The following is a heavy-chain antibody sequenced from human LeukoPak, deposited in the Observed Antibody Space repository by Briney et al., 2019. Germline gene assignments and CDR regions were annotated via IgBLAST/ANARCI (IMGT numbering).Heavy chain of an antibody. J-gene: IGHJ4*02. V-gene: IGHV3-20*04. CDR3: AREYYGSGSYYNVGY. CDR1: GFTFSNYE. D-gene: IGHD3-10*01. CDR2: INWNGGRT. Sequence: GGSLRLSCAAPGFTFSNYEMKWVRQVPGKGLEWVSGINWNGGRTGYADSVKGRFTISRDNAKKSLYVRMNSPRAEDTALYYCAREYYGSGSYYNVGYWGQGTLVTVSS.